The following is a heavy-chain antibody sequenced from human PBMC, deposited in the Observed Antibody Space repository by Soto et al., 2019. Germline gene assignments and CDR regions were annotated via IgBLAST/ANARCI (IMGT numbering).Heavy chain of an antibody. CDR3: ARQAHHDNWFDP. Sequence: KPSETLSLTCTVSGGSLSSSGYYWGWIRQPPGKGLEYIGSIYYSGSTYYNPSLKSRVTISVDTSKNYFSLKLRSVTAADTAVYYCARQAHHDNWFDPWGQGTLVTVSS. J-gene: IGHJ5*02. V-gene: IGHV4-39*01. CDR2: IYYSGST. CDR1: GGSLSSSGYY.